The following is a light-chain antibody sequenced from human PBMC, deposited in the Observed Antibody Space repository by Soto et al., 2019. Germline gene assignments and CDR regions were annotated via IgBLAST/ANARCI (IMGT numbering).Light chain of an antibody. J-gene: IGKJ1*01. V-gene: IGKV3-20*01. CDR1: QSVASSY. CDR2: SAS. CDR3: QQYYSFWS. Sequence: EVVLTQSPGTLSLSPGERVTLSCRASQSVASSYLAWYQKKPGRAPRLLFYSASSRATGIPDRFSGSGSGTDFTLTISRLETEDVATYYCQQYYSFWSFGQGTTVEV.